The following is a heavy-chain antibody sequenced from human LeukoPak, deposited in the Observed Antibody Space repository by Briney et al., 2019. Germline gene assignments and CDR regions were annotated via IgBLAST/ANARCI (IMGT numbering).Heavy chain of an antibody. CDR3: ARGRVRITFGGVIVMPPYFDY. CDR1: GGSFSGYY. J-gene: IGHJ4*02. V-gene: IGHV4-34*01. Sequence: SETLSLTCAVYGGSFSGYYWSWIRQPPGKGLEGIGEINHSGSTNYNPSLKSRVTISVDTSKNQFSLKLSSVTAADTAVYYCARGRVRITFGGVIVMPPYFDYWGQGTLVTVSS. CDR2: INHSGST. D-gene: IGHD3-16*02.